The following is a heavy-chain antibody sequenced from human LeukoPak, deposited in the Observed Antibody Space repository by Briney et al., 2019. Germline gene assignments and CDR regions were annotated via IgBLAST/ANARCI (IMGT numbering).Heavy chain of an antibody. Sequence: ASVKVSCQASGYTFTGYYMHWVRQAPGQGLEWMGWISPNSGVTNYAHKFQGRVAMTRDTSISTAYMELSRLTSDDTAVYYCARGSGYINDYWGQGALVTVSS. D-gene: IGHD1-1*01. CDR2: ISPNSGVT. J-gene: IGHJ4*02. CDR1: GYTFTGYY. V-gene: IGHV1-2*02. CDR3: ARGSGYINDY.